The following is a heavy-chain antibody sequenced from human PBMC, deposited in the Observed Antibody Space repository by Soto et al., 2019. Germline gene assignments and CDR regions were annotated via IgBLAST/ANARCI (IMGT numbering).Heavy chain of an antibody. CDR3: ARQRPTDGRWEFANYYGMDV. D-gene: IGHD1-26*01. J-gene: IGHJ6*02. CDR2: IIHSEST. V-gene: IGHV4-34*12. CDR1: GGSFTAYY. Sequence: PETLSLTSAVYGGSFTAYYWSWVRQPPGKWLEWIGEIIHSESTKYNPSLMSRITISVDTSKNQLSLTLSSVTAADTAVYYCARQRPTDGRWEFANYYGMDVWGQGTPVTVSS.